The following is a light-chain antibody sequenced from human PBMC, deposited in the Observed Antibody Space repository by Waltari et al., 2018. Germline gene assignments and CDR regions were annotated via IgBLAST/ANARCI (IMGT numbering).Light chain of an antibody. Sequence: EIVLTHSPATLSWSPGERATLSWRASQSVSSYLAWYPQKPGQAPRLLIYDASNRATGIPARFSGSGSGTDFTLTISSLEPEDFAVYYCQQRSNWPPFLTFGGGTKVEIK. V-gene: IGKV3-11*01. CDR3: QQRSNWPPFLT. J-gene: IGKJ4*01. CDR2: DAS. CDR1: QSVSSY.